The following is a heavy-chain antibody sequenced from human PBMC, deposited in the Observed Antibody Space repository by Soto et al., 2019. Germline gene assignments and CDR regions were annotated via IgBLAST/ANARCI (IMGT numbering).Heavy chain of an antibody. Sequence: SETLSLTCTVSGGSIRSSTYYWGWIRQTPGKGLEWIGSIYYSGSTNYNPSLKSRVTISVDTSKNQFSLKLISVTAADTAVYYCARDNWNFDYWGQGTLVTVSS. V-gene: IGHV4-39*07. CDR1: GGSIRSSTYY. J-gene: IGHJ4*02. CDR3: ARDNWNFDY. D-gene: IGHD1-20*01. CDR2: IYYSGST.